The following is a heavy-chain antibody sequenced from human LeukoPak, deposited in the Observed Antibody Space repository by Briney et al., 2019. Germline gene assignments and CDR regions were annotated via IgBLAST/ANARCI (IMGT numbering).Heavy chain of an antibody. J-gene: IGHJ5*02. D-gene: IGHD3-10*02. CDR2: ISSSSSYI. V-gene: IGHV3-21*01. Sequence: PGGSLRLSCAASGFTFSSYSMNWVRQAPGKGLEWVSSISSSSSYIYYADSVKGRFTISRDNAKNSLYLQMNSLRAEDTAVYYCARDAGGRYYVPNWFDPWGQGTLVTVSS. CDR1: GFTFSSYS. CDR3: ARDAGGRYYVPNWFDP.